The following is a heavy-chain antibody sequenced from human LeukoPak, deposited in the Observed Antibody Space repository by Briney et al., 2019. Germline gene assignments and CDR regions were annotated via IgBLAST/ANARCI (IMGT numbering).Heavy chain of an antibody. CDR1: GYSFTADGYY. J-gene: IGHJ4*02. CDR3: ARDGEGDYAGSDY. V-gene: IGHV1-18*04. Sequence: ASVKVSCKASGYSFTADGYYIPWVRQAPGQGLEWMGWISAYNGNTNYAQKLQGRVTMTTDTSTSTAYMELRSLRSDDTAVYYCARDGEGDYAGSDYWGQGTLVTASS. D-gene: IGHD4-17*01. CDR2: ISAYNGNT.